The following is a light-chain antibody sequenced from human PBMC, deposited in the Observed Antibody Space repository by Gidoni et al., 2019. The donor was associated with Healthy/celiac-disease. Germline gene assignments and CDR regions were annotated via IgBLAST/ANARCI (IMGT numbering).Light chain of an antibody. Sequence: DIQMTQSPSSLSASAGDRVTITCQASQDIGNYLNWYQQKPGKATKLLIYEASNLETGVPSRFSGSGSGTDFTFTISRVQPEDIAKYYCQQRDTFGPGTKVDIK. CDR3: QQRDT. J-gene: IGKJ3*01. CDR1: QDIGNY. V-gene: IGKV1-33*01. CDR2: EAS.